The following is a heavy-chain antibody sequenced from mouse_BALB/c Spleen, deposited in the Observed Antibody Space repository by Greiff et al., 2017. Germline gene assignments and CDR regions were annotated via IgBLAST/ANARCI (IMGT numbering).Heavy chain of an antibody. CDR3: ARGYYYGYWFAY. J-gene: IGHJ3*01. CDR2: ISDGGSYT. V-gene: IGHV5-4*02. Sequence: EVKLVESGGGLVKPGGSLKLSCAASGFTFSDYYMYWVRQTPEKRLEWVATISDGGSYTYYPDSVKGRFTISRDNAKNNLYLQMSSLKSEDTAMYYCARGYYYGYWFAYWGQGTLVTVSA. CDR1: GFTFSDYY. D-gene: IGHD1-2*01.